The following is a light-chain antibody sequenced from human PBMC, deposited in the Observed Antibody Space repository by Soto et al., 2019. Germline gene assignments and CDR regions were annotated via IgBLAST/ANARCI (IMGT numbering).Light chain of an antibody. CDR2: EVN. CDR1: NGDVGSYDL. V-gene: IGLV2-23*02. CDR3: CSYAGSNSLI. J-gene: IGLJ2*01. Sequence: QSALTQPASVSGSPGQSITISCTGTNGDVGSYDLVSWYQRYPGEAPKLIIYEVNKRHSGISNRFSGSKSGNTASLTISGLQSEDEAEYDCCSYAGSNSLIFGGGTKLTVL.